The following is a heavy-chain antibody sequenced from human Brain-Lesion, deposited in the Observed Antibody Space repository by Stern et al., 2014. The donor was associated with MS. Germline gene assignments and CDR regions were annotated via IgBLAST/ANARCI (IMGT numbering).Heavy chain of an antibody. V-gene: IGHV4-31*03. D-gene: IGHD3-3*01. Sequence: VQLVQSGPGLVKPSQTLSLTCTVSGGAVSSGDRYWRWIRQHPEKGLEGIGYISYSGNTCYNPSLESRFTISMDRSKNQFSLKLRSVTAADTAVYYCARVTEFLRFFYPDYWGQGIRVTVSS. CDR3: ARVTEFLRFFYPDY. J-gene: IGHJ4*02. CDR1: GGAVSSGDRY. CDR2: ISYSGNT.